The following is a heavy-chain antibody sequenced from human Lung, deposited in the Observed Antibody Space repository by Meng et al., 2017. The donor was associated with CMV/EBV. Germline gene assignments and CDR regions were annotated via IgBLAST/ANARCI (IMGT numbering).Heavy chain of an antibody. Sequence: GESLKISCKASGFSFTNSWVGWVRQMPGKGLEWMAFIYPGDSETKYSPAFQGQVTISADKSISTAYLQWSSLKASDTAMYYCAKAPNLYYYYGLDVWGQGTTVTVSS. CDR1: GFSFTNSW. V-gene: IGHV5-51*01. CDR3: AKAPNLYYYYGLDV. CDR2: IYPGDSET. J-gene: IGHJ6*02.